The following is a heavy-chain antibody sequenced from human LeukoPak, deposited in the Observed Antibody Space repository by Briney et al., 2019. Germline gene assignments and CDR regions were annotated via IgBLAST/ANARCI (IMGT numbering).Heavy chain of an antibody. J-gene: IGHJ4*02. D-gene: IGHD6-13*01. Sequence: GESLKISCKGSGYSFTSYWIGWVRQMPGKGLGWMGIIYPGDSDTRYSPSFQGQVTISADKSITTAYLQWSNLKASDTAMYYCARHDLAAAGTAPFDYWGQGTLVTVSS. CDR1: GYSFTSYW. V-gene: IGHV5-51*01. CDR3: ARHDLAAAGTAPFDY. CDR2: IYPGDSDT.